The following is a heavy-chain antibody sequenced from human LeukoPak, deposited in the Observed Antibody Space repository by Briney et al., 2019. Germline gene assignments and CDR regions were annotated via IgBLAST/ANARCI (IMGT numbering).Heavy chain of an antibody. J-gene: IGHJ4*02. D-gene: IGHD3-16*01. Sequence: ASVKVSSNSAGYTFSTYYMYAVRQPPGQGLEWMGIINPSGGSTSYAQKFQGRVTMTRDTSTSTVYMELSSLRSEDTAVYYCARDSDMRRRTVCYWGQGTLVTVSS. CDR3: ARDSDMRRRTVCY. CDR1: GYTFSTYY. V-gene: IGHV1-46*01. CDR2: INPSGGST.